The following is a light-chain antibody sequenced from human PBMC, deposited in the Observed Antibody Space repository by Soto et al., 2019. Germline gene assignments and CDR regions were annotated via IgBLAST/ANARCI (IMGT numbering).Light chain of an antibody. CDR2: DVS. V-gene: IGLV2-14*01. Sequence: QSVLTQPASVSGSPGQSITISCTGTSSDVGSYNYVSWYQQHPGKAPKLMIYDVSHRPSGVSNRFSGSKSGHTASLTISGLQAEDEADYYCTSYTTRTTRVFGGGTKLTVL. CDR1: SSDVGSYNY. CDR3: TSYTTRTTRV. J-gene: IGLJ3*02.